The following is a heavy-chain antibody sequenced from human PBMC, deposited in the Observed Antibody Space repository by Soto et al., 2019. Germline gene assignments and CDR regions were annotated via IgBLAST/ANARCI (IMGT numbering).Heavy chain of an antibody. J-gene: IGHJ3*02. D-gene: IGHD3-22*01. CDR3: ARPYYYDSSGYNDAFDI. V-gene: IGHV4-38-2*01. CDR2: IYHSGST. Sequence: SETLSLTCAVSGYSISSGYYWGWIRQPPGKGLEWIGSIYHSGSTYYNPSLKSRVTISVDTSKNQFSLKLSSVTAADTAVYYCARPYYYDSSGYNDAFDIWGQGTMVTVSS. CDR1: GYSISSGYY.